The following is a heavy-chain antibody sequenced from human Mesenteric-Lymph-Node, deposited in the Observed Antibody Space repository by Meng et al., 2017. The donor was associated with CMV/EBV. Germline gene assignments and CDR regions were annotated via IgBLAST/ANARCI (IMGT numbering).Heavy chain of an antibody. Sequence: ASVKVSCKVSGYTLTQLSMHWVRQAPGKGLAWMGGFDPEDGDTIYAQKFQGRVTMTGDTSIDTAYMELSRLRSEDTAVYYCATVLPVPAAPYYYYYGMDVWGQGTTVTVSS. D-gene: IGHD2-2*01. V-gene: IGHV1-24*01. J-gene: IGHJ6*02. CDR1: GYTLTQLS. CDR2: FDPEDGDT. CDR3: ATVLPVPAAPYYYYYGMDV.